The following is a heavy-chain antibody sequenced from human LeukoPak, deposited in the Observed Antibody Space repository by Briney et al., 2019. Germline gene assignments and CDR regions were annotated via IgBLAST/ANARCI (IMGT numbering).Heavy chain of an antibody. J-gene: IGHJ4*02. CDR3: ARLAFCSGGTCPYFFDS. Sequence: ASVKVSCKASGYTFTSYGISWVRQAPGQGLEWTGWINPNSVGTNYAQKFQGRVTMTRDTSISTAYMELSRLRSDDTAVYYCARLAFCSGGTCPYFFDSWGQGTLVTVSS. V-gene: IGHV1-2*02. CDR2: INPNSVGT. D-gene: IGHD2-15*01. CDR1: GYTFTSYG.